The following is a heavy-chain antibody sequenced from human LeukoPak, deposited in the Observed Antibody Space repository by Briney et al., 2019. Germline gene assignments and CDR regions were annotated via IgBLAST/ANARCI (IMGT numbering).Heavy chain of an antibody. Sequence: SETLSLTCAVYGGSFSGYYWSWIRQPPGKGLEWIGEINHSGSTNYNPSLKSRVTISVDTSKNQFSLKLSSVTAADTAVYYCAKGGPYSSSFDDWGQGTLVTVSS. V-gene: IGHV4-34*01. CDR3: AKGGPYSSSFDD. CDR1: GGSFSGYY. J-gene: IGHJ4*02. D-gene: IGHD6-6*01. CDR2: INHSGST.